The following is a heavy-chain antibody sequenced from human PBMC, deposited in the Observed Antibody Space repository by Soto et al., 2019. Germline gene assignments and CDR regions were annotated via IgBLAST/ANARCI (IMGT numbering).Heavy chain of an antibody. CDR2: ISGSGGST. J-gene: IGHJ4*02. D-gene: IGHD2-15*01. Sequence: EVQLLESGGGLVQPGGSLRLSCAASGFTFSSYAMSWVRQAPGKGLEWVSAISGSGGSTYYADSVKGRFTISRDNSKNTLYRQMNSLRAEDTAVYYCAKDSKLLLFVTGYFDYWGQGTLVTVSS. CDR1: GFTFSSYA. V-gene: IGHV3-23*01. CDR3: AKDSKLLLFVTGYFDY.